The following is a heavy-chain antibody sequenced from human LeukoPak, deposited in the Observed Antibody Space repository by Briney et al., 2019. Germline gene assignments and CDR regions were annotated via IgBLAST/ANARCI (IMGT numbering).Heavy chain of an antibody. CDR1: GYSFTSYW. V-gene: IGHV5-51*01. D-gene: IGHD6-19*01. CDR3: ARPRQNSSGWLDAFDI. Sequence: GESLKISCKGSGYSFTSYWIGWVRQMPGKGLEWMGIIYPGDSDTRYSPSFQGQVTISADKSISTAYLQWGSLKASDTAMYYCARPRQNSSGWLDAFDIWGQGTMVTVSS. J-gene: IGHJ3*02. CDR2: IYPGDSDT.